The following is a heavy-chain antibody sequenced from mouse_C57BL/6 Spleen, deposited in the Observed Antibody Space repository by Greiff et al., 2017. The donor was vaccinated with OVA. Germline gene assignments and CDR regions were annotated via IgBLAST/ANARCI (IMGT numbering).Heavy chain of an antibody. V-gene: IGHV3-8*01. CDR2: ISYSGST. CDR3: ARFPYYGSSYDWYFDV. D-gene: IGHD1-1*01. Sequence: EVQRVESGPGLAKPSQTLSLTCSVTGYSITSDYWNWIRKFPGNKLEYMGYISYSGSTYYNPSLKSRISITRDTSKNQYYLQLNSVTTEDTATYYGARFPYYGSSYDWYFDVWGTGTTVTVSS. CDR1: GYSITSDY. J-gene: IGHJ1*03.